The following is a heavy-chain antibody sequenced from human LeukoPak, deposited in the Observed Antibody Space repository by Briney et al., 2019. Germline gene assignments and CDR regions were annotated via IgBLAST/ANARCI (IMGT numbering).Heavy chain of an antibody. CDR1: GFTFSSYA. D-gene: IGHD3-16*01. J-gene: IGHJ6*03. Sequence: GGSLRLSCAASGFTFSSYAMSWVRQAPGKGLEWVSYISRVSSTIYYADSVKSRFTISRDNAMNSLYLQMNSLRAEDTAVYYCARIPDYDYVWGSYYYYYYMDVWGKGTTVTVSS. V-gene: IGHV3-48*01. CDR3: ARIPDYDYVWGSYYYYYYMDV. CDR2: ISRVSSTI.